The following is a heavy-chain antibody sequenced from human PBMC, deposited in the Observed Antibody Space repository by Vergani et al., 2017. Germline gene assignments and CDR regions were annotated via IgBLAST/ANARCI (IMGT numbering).Heavy chain of an antibody. Sequence: QVQLVESGGGVVQPGTSLRLSCAASGFTFSSYDMHWVRQAPGKGLEWVALISYDGSNKYYADSVKGRFTISRDNSKNTLYLQMNSLRAEDTAVYYCAKQPRDSSGLYSGYWGQGTLVTVSS. CDR1: GFTFSSYD. J-gene: IGHJ4*02. V-gene: IGHV3-30*18. CDR2: ISYDGSNK. CDR3: AKQPRDSSGLYSGY. D-gene: IGHD6-19*01.